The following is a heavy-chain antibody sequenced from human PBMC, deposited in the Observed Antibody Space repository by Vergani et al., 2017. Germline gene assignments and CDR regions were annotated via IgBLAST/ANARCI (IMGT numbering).Heavy chain of an antibody. CDR1: GGSISSGGYY. D-gene: IGHD2-2*03. CDR3: ARASMDSFDY. J-gene: IGHJ4*02. Sequence: QVQLQESGPGLVKPSQTLSLTCTVSGGSISSGGYYWSWIRQPPGKGLEWIGEINHSGSTNYNPSLKSRVTISVDTSKNQFSLKLSSVTAADTAVYYCARASMDSFDYWGQGTLVTVSS. CDR2: INHSGST. V-gene: IGHV4-61*08.